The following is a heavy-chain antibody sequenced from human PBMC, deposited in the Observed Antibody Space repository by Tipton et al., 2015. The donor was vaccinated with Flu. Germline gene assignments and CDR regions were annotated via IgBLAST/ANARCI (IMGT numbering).Heavy chain of an antibody. Sequence: TLSLTCSVSGGSISSYYWSWVRQPPGKGLEWIGYFYYSGSTNYNPSLQSRVTISVDRSKNQFSVKLTSVTAADTAVYFCAGDDFLVPSALRPGGQGILVSVSS. J-gene: IGHJ5*02. D-gene: IGHD3/OR15-3a*01. V-gene: IGHV4-59*12. CDR3: AGDDFLVPSALRP. CDR2: FYYSGST. CDR1: GGSISSYY.